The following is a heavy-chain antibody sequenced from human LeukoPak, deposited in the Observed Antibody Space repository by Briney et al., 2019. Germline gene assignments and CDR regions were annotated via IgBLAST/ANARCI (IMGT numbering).Heavy chain of an antibody. CDR1: GGSISSSYYY. Sequence: PSETLSLTCTVSGGSISSSYYYWGWIRQPPGKGLEWIGSIYYSGSTYYNSSLKSRVTISIDTSKNQVSLNLTSMTAADTAVHYCAKSGGYGLIDYWGQGTLVTVSS. V-gene: IGHV4-39*01. CDR2: IYYSGST. D-gene: IGHD1-26*01. J-gene: IGHJ4*01. CDR3: AKSGGYGLIDY.